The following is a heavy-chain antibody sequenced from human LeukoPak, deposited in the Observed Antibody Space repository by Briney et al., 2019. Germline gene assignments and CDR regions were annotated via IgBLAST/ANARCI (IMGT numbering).Heavy chain of an antibody. Sequence: SETLSLTCTVSGGSISSYYWSWIRQPAGKGLEWIGRIYTSGSTNYNPSLKSRVTMSVDTSKNQFSLKLSSVTAADTAVYYCASYGTLYSSGWPQSFWYFDLWGRGTLVTVSS. V-gene: IGHV4-4*07. CDR1: GGSISSYY. CDR2: IYTSGST. CDR3: ASYGTLYSSGWPQSFWYFDL. D-gene: IGHD6-19*01. J-gene: IGHJ2*01.